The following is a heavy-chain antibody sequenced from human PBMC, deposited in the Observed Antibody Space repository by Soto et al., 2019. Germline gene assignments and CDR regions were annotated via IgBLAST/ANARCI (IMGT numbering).Heavy chain of an antibody. D-gene: IGHD2-2*01. CDR1: GGSFSGYY. Sequence: SETLSLTCAVYGGSFSGYYWTWIRQPPGTGLEWIGYIYHSGSTYYNPSLKSRVTISVDRSKNQFSLKLSSATAADTAVYYCARVPDRWGQGTLVTVS. CDR3: ARVPDR. CDR2: IYHSGST. J-gene: IGHJ5*02. V-gene: IGHV4-34*01.